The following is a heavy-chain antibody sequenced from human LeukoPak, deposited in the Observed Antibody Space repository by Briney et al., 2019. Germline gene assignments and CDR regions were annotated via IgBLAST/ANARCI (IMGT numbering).Heavy chain of an antibody. D-gene: IGHD3-16*01. CDR1: GGSISSYY. Sequence: SETLSLTCTVSGGSISSYYRSWIRQPAGKGLEWIGRIYTSGSTNYNPTNYNPSLKSRVTMSVDTSKNHFSLQLTSVTAADTAVYYCARRGSGYAFDIWGQGTMVTVSS. V-gene: IGHV4-4*07. J-gene: IGHJ3*02. CDR2: IYTSGSTNYNPT. CDR3: ARRGSGYAFDI.